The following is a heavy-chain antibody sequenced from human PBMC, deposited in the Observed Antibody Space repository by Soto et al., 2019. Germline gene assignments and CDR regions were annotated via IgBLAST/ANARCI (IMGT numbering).Heavy chain of an antibody. CDR3: ARGVRGSYYYYYGMDV. CDR2: INHSGST. Sequence: PSETLSLTCAVYGGSFSGYYWSWIRQPPGKGLEWIGEINHSGSTNYNPSLKSRVTISVDTSKNQFSLKLSSVTAADTALYYCARGVRGSYYYYYGMDVWGQGTTVTVSS. D-gene: IGHD1-26*01. J-gene: IGHJ6*02. CDR1: GGSFSGYY. V-gene: IGHV4-34*01.